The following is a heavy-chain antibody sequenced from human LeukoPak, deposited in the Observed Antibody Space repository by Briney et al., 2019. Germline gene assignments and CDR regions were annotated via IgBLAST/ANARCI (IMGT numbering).Heavy chain of an antibody. D-gene: IGHD6-19*01. CDR1: GFTFSSYA. CDR3: ARSSGWYFSFDI. Sequence: GGSLRLSCAASGFTFSSYAMSWVRQAPGKGLEWVSSISSSSSYIYYADSVKGRFTISRDNAKNSLYLQMNSLRAEDTAVYYCARSSGWYFSFDIWGQGTMVTVSS. CDR2: ISSSSSYI. V-gene: IGHV3-21*01. J-gene: IGHJ3*02.